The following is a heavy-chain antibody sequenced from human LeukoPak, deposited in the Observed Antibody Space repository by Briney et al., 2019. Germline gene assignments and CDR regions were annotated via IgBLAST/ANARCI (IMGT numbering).Heavy chain of an antibody. V-gene: IGHV3-23*01. CDR3: AKASNHYDSSAFDY. CDR1: GFTFSSYA. J-gene: IGHJ4*02. CDR2: ISGSGSRT. Sequence: GGSLRLSCAASGFTFSSYAMNWVRQAPGKGLEWVSAISGSGSRTYYADSVEGRFTISRDNSKNTLYLRMNSLRAEDTAVYYCAKASNHYDSSAFDYWGQGTLVTVSS. D-gene: IGHD3-22*01.